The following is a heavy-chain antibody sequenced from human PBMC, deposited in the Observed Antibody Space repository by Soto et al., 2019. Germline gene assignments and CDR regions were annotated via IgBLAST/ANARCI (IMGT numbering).Heavy chain of an antibody. CDR3: ARGYSGYDYNFDY. D-gene: IGHD6-13*01. CDR2: IYYSGRT. Sequence: PSETLSLTCTVSGGSVRSDGYYWSWIRQPPGKGLEWIGSIYYSGRTNYNPSLKSRVTISVDTSKDEFSLTVNSVTAADTAVYFCARGYSGYDYNFDYWGQGISVTVSS. J-gene: IGHJ4*02. CDR1: GGSVRSDGYY. V-gene: IGHV4-61*08.